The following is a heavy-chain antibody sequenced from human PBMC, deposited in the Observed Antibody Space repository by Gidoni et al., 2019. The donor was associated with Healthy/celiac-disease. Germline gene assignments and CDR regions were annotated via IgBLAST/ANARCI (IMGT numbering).Heavy chain of an antibody. V-gene: IGHV1-2*04. CDR1: GYTITAYY. CDR3: ARGGRWIVGAENWFDP. D-gene: IGHD1-26*01. Sequence: QVQLVHPGAVMTTPGASVKGSVNASGYTITAYYLHWVRQAPEQGLEWMGWINPNSGGTNYAKKFQGWVTMTRDTSISTAYMELSRLRSDDTAVYYCARGGRWIVGAENWFDPWGQGTLVTVSS. J-gene: IGHJ5*02. CDR2: INPNSGGT.